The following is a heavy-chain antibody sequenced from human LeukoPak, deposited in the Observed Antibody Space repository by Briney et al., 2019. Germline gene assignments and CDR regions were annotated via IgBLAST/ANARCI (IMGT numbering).Heavy chain of an antibody. CDR1: GGSISSSSYY. Sequence: PSETLSLTCTVSGGSISSSSYYWGWIRQPPGKGLEWIGSIYYSGSTYYNPSLKSRVTISVDTSKNQFSLKLSSVTAADTAVYYCAITRSYDFWSGWDPRDYYYYMDVWGKGTTVTVSS. CDR3: AITRSYDFWSGWDPRDYYYYMDV. J-gene: IGHJ6*03. CDR2: IYYSGST. D-gene: IGHD3-3*01. V-gene: IGHV4-39*07.